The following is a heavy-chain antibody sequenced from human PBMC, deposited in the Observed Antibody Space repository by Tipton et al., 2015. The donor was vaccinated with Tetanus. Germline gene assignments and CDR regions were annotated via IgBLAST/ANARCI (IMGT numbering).Heavy chain of an antibody. CDR1: GGSMSGSGHY. Sequence: TLSLTCIVSGGSMSGSGHYGAWVRQSPGEGLEWIGSISYTGRTYYSPSRKSRVTMSVDTSKKDFSVRLGSVTAADTAVYYCARLREIVSRSGWAFDYWGQGILVTVSS. CDR2: ISYTGRT. V-gene: IGHV4-39*02. D-gene: IGHD5/OR15-5a*01. CDR3: ARLREIVSRSGWAFDY. J-gene: IGHJ4*02.